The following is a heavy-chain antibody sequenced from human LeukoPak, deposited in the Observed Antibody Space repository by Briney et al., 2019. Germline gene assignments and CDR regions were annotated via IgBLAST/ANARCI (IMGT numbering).Heavy chain of an antibody. D-gene: IGHD7-27*01. V-gene: IGHV3-21*01. CDR3: ARESWGPVGP. CDR1: GFTFSSYS. Sequence: PGGSLRLSCAASGFTFSSYSMNWVRQAPGKGLEWVSSISSSSSYIYYADSVKGRFTISRDNSKNTLNLQMNSLRVEDTAVYYCARESWGPVGPWGQGTLVTVSS. J-gene: IGHJ5*02. CDR2: ISSSSSYI.